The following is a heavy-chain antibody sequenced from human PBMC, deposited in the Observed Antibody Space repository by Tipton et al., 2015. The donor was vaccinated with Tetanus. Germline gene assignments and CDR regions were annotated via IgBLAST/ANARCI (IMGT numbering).Heavy chain of an antibody. CDR2: IYYNGNT. V-gene: IGHV4-39*01. D-gene: IGHD2-21*02. J-gene: IGHJ5*02. CDR3: ARTAVNWFDP. CDR1: GGSINSGTFY. Sequence: GLVKPSETLSLTCTVSGGSINSGTFYWDWIRQTPGKGLEWIGNIYYNGNTLQNPSLKSRLTMSLDKSKNQFSLKLRFVTAADTAFYYCARTAVNWFDPWGQGILVTVSS.